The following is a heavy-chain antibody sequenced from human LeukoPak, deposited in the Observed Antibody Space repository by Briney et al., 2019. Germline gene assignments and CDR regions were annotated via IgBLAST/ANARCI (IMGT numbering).Heavy chain of an antibody. CDR3: ARFTYTTRPSDV. V-gene: IGHV4-4*09. D-gene: IGHD3-16*01. Sequence: SETLSLTCSVSGGSISGYYWSWIRQPPGETLEWIGYIYSSGSTNYNPSLQSRVTMSVDTSMNQFSLRLSSVTAADTAVYYCARFTYTTRPSDVWGKGTTVTVSS. J-gene: IGHJ6*04. CDR1: GGSISGYY. CDR2: IYSSGST.